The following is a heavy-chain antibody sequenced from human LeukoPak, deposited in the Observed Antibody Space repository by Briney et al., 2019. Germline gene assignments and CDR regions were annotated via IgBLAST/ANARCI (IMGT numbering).Heavy chain of an antibody. CDR1: GFTFSSYA. J-gene: IGHJ5*02. CDR2: ISGSGGST. D-gene: IGHD1-7*01. V-gene: IGHV3-23*01. CDR3: AKDWNYVWFDP. Sequence: GGSLRLSCAASGFTFSSYAMSWVRQAPGKGLEWVSGISGSGGSTYYADSVKGRFTISRDNPKNTLYLQMNSLRAEDTAVYYCAKDWNYVWFDPWGQGTLVTVSS.